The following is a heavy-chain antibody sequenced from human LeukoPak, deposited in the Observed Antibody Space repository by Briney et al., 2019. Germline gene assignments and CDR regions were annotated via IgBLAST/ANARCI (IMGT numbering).Heavy chain of an antibody. CDR2: ISGSTTYI. V-gene: IGHV3-21*01. D-gene: IGHD4/OR15-4a*01. Sequence: GGSLRLSCAASGFTFSTYSMNWVRQAPGKGLEWVSSISGSTTYIYYADSMKGRFTISRDNAKNSVYLQMNSLRAEDTAVYYCARDVDYANPRHDYWGQGTLVTVSS. J-gene: IGHJ4*02. CDR1: GFTFSTYS. CDR3: ARDVDYANPRHDY.